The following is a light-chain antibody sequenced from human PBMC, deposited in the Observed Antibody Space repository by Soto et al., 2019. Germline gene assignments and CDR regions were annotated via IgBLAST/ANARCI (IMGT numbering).Light chain of an antibody. V-gene: IGKV3-20*01. CDR1: QSVRSSY. CDR2: DAS. Sequence: EIVLTQSPGTLSLSPGERATLSCRASQSVRSSYLAWYQQKFGQAPRLLIYDASSRATGVPDRFSGSGSGTDFTLTISRLEPEDFAVYYCLQYGSSPPTFGQGTTVEFK. J-gene: IGKJ1*01. CDR3: LQYGSSPPT.